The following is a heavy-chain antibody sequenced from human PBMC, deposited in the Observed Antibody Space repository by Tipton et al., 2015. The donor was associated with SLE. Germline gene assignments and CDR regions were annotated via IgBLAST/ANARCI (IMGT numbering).Heavy chain of an antibody. J-gene: IGHJ6*03. D-gene: IGHD7-27*01. V-gene: IGHV4-39*07. Sequence: TLSLTCTVSGGSISSSSYYWGWIRQPPGKGLEWIGSIYYSGSTYYNPTLKSRVTISVDRSKNQVSLNLRSVTAADTAVYYCAARTGDVLYYYYMDVWGKGTTVTVSS. CDR3: AARTGDVLYYYYMDV. CDR1: GGSISSSSYY. CDR2: IYYSGST.